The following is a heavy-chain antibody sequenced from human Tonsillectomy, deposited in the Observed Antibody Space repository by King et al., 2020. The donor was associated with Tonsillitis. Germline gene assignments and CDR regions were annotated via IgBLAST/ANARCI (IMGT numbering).Heavy chain of an antibody. J-gene: IGHJ6*02. Sequence: QLVQSGSELKKPGASVKVSCKASGYTFTKYATNWVRQAPGQGLEWMGWINPNTGTPTYAQGFIGRFVFSSDTSVSTTYLQISSLKAEDTAVYYCARDYYYGSGSYERYGLDVWGQGTTVTVSS. CDR1: GYTFTKYA. CDR3: ARDYYYGSGSYERYGLDV. CDR2: INPNTGTP. D-gene: IGHD3-10*01. V-gene: IGHV7-4-1*02.